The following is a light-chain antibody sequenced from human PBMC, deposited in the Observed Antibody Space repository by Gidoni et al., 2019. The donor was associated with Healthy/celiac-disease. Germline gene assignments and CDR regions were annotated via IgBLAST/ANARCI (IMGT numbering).Light chain of an antibody. Sequence: SYELTQPPSASLALGPTARITCGGNNIGSKKGHWYQQKPGQAPVLVTYRDSNRPSGIPERFSGSNSGNTATLTISRAQAGDEADYYCQVWDSSIHVVFGGGTKLTVL. J-gene: IGLJ2*01. CDR3: QVWDSSIHVV. CDR2: RDS. V-gene: IGLV3-9*01. CDR1: NIGSKK.